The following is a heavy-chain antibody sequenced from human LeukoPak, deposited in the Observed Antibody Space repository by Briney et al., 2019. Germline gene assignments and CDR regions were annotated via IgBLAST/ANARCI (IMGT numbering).Heavy chain of an antibody. D-gene: IGHD6-6*01. CDR1: GFTFSSYA. CDR3: ARGSSPTFYYFDY. CDR2: ISYDGSNK. J-gene: IGHJ4*02. Sequence: GRSLRLSCAASGFTFSSYAMHWVRQAPGMGLEWVAVISYDGSNKYYADSVKGRFTISRDNSKNTLYLQMNSLRAEDTAVYYCARGSSPTFYYFDYWGQGTLVTVSS. V-gene: IGHV3-30-3*01.